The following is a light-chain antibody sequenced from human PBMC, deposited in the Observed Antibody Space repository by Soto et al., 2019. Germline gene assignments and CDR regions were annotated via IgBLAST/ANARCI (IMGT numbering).Light chain of an antibody. J-gene: IGKJ5*01. Sequence: EIVMTQSPATLSVSPGERVTLSCRASQSVSSNLAWYQQKPGQAPRLLIFGASTRATGIPARFSGSGSGTEFTLTISSLHSEDCAVYHCQQYSDWPITFGQGTRLEI. CDR2: GAS. CDR1: QSVSSN. CDR3: QQYSDWPIT. V-gene: IGKV3-15*01.